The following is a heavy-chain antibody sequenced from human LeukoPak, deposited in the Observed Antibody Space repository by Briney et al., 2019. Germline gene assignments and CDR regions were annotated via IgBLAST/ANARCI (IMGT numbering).Heavy chain of an antibody. CDR3: ASFVLPGDY. J-gene: IGHJ4*02. D-gene: IGHD2-8*01. CDR2: INHSGST. CDR1: VGSFSGYY. V-gene: IGHV4-34*01. Sequence: SETLSLTCAVYVGSFSGYYWSWIRQPPGKGLEWIGEINHSGSTNYSPSLKSRVTISVDTSKNQFSLKLSSVTAADTAVYYCASFVLPGDYWGQGTLVTVSS.